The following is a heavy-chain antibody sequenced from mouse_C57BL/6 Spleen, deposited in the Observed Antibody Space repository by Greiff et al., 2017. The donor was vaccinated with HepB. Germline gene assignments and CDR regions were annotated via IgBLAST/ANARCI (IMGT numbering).Heavy chain of an antibody. Sequence: EVQLQESGPGLVKPSQSLSLSCSVTGYSITSGYYWDWIRQFPGNKLEWMGYITYDGSNNYNPSLKNRISITRDTSKNQFFLMLNSVTTEDAATYYSARSRGYFDDWGPGTTVTVSS. V-gene: IGHV3-6*01. J-gene: IGHJ1*01. CDR2: ITYDGSN. CDR3: ARSRGYFDD. CDR1: GYSITSGYY.